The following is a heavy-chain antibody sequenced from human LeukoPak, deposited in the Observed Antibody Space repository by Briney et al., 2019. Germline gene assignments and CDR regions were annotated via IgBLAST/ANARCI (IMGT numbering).Heavy chain of an antibody. Sequence: GRSLRLSCAASGFTFSDYYMTWIRQAPGKGLEWVSYISSSGSTIYYADSVKGRFTISRDNAKNSLYLQMNNLRAEDTAVYYCTRLGTMVAATPAPVGYWGQGTLVTVSS. CDR1: GFTFSDYY. CDR2: ISSSGSTI. V-gene: IGHV3-11*04. CDR3: TRLGTMVAATPAPVGY. D-gene: IGHD2-15*01. J-gene: IGHJ4*02.